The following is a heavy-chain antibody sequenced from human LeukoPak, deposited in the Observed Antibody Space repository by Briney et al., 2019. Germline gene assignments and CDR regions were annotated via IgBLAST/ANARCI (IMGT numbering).Heavy chain of an antibody. V-gene: IGHV3-30*18. J-gene: IGHJ5*02. Sequence: GGSLRLSCAASGFTFSGYGMHWVRQAPGKGLEWVAVISYDGSNKYYADSVKGRFTISRDNSKNTLYLQMNSLRAEDTAVYYCAKDRTGIAVAWGQGTLVTVSS. CDR1: GFTFSGYG. CDR2: ISYDGSNK. D-gene: IGHD6-19*01. CDR3: AKDRTGIAVA.